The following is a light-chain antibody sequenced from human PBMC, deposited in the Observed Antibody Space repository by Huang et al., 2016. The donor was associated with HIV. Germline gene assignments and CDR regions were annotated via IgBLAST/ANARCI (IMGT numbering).Light chain of an antibody. J-gene: IGKJ4*01. CDR2: AAS. V-gene: IGKV1-8*01. CDR1: QGISSY. Sequence: AIRITQSPSSLSASTGDRVTITCRASQGISSYLAWYQQKPGKAPKLLIYAASTLQSGVPSRFSGSGSGTDFTLTISCLQSEDFATYYCQQYYSYPLTFGRGTKVGIK. CDR3: QQYYSYPLT.